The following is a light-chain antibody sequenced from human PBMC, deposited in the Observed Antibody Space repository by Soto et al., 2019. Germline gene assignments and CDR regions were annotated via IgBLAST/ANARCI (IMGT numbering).Light chain of an antibody. V-gene: IGLV2-14*01. CDR2: EVS. J-gene: IGLJ2*01. CDR1: SSDVGGYNY. Sequence: QSALTQPPSASGSPGQSVTISCTGTSSDVGGYNYVSWYQQHPGKAPKLMIYEVSDRPSGVSNRFSGSKSGNTASLTISGLQAEDEADYYCSSYTTSSTLGVVFGGGTQLTVL. CDR3: SSYTTSSTLGVV.